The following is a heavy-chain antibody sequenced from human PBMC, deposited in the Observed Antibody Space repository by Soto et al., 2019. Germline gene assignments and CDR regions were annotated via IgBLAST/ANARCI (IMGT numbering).Heavy chain of an antibody. CDR1: GFTFSSYS. CDR2: ISSSSSTI. J-gene: IGHJ6*02. D-gene: IGHD5-18*01. Sequence: RGSLRLSCAASGFTFSSYSMNWVRQAPGKGLEWVSYISSSSSTIYYADSVKGRFTISRDNAKNSLYLQMNSLRDEETAVYYCARDLVRVDSGRFHTAMVTYYYYGMDVWGQGTTVTVSS. V-gene: IGHV3-48*02. CDR3: ARDLVRVDSGRFHTAMVTYYYYGMDV.